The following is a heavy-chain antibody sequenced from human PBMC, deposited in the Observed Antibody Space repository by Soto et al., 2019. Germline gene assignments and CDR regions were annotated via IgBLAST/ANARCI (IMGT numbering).Heavy chain of an antibody. J-gene: IGHJ6*02. CDR3: ARRGTCSGSPSCGMDV. V-gene: IGHV4-39*01. CDR2: IYYSGSN. CDR1: GGSMSSSSYY. D-gene: IGHD3-10*02. Sequence: QLQLQESGPGLVKPSETLSLTCTVSGGSMSSSSYYWGWIRQPPGKGLEWIGSIYYSGSNYYNPSLKSRVTISVDTSKKQFSLKLSSVIAADTAVYYCARRGTCSGSPSCGMDVWGQGTTVTVSS.